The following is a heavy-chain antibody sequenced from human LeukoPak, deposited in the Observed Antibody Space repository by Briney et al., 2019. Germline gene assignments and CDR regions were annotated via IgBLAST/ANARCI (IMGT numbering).Heavy chain of an antibody. J-gene: IGHJ3*02. Sequence: ASVKVSCKASGGTFSSYAISWVRQAPGQGLEWMGGIIPIFGTANYAQKFQGRVTITADESTSTAYMELSSLRSEDTAVYYCARGYGDYELNAFDIWGQGTMVTVSS. D-gene: IGHD4-17*01. V-gene: IGHV1-69*13. CDR2: IIPIFGTA. CDR1: GGTFSSYA. CDR3: ARGYGDYELNAFDI.